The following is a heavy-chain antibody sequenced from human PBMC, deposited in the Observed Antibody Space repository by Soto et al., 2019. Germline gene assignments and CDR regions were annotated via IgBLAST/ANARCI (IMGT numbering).Heavy chain of an antibody. CDR3: ATSRISIAVAGETEYYFDY. J-gene: IGHJ4*02. CDR1: GYIFTGYY. D-gene: IGHD6-19*01. Sequence: QVQLLQSGAELKKPGASVKVSCKASGYIFTGYYMHWVRQAPGQGLEWMGWINPNSGDTNYTQKFQGWVTMTRDTSISTAYMVLSRLRSDDTAVYYCATSRISIAVAGETEYYFDYWGQGTLVTVSS. CDR2: INPNSGDT. V-gene: IGHV1-2*04.